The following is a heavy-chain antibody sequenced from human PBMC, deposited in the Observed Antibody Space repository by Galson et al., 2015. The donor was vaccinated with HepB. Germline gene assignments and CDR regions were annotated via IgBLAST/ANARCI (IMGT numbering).Heavy chain of an antibody. CDR2: IYPGDSDT. J-gene: IGHJ3*02. CDR3: ARRKPYYDRIQVGAFDI. CDR1: GYSSTSHW. Sequence: QSGAEVKKPGESLKISCKGSGYSSTSHWIGWVRQMPGKGLEWMGLIYPGDSDTRYSPSFQGQVTISADKSITTAYLQWSSLKASDTAMYYCARRKPYYDRIQVGAFDIWGQGTMVTVSS. D-gene: IGHD3-22*01. V-gene: IGHV5-51*01.